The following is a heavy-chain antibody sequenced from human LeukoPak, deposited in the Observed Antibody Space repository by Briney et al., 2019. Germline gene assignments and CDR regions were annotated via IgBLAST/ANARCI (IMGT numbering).Heavy chain of an antibody. J-gene: IGHJ6*03. CDR2: VDHTGST. V-gene: IGHV4-59*01. CDR1: DDSITMYY. CDR3: ARGRVSSSTWYSTYYYYFYMDV. D-gene: IGHD1-1*01. Sequence: SETLSLTCSVSDDSITMYYWTWIRQPPGKGLEWIGYVDHTGSTNFNPSLNGRVSISRDTTKNLFSLRLRSVTAADTAVYFCARGRVSSSTWYSTYYYYFYMDVWGKGSTVTVSS.